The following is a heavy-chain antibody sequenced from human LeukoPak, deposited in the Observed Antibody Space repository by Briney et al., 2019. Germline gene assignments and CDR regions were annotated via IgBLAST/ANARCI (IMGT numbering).Heavy chain of an antibody. Sequence: GGSLRLSCAASGFTFSNYDIHWVRQAAGKGLEWVSVIGTAGDTCYPGSVKGRFTISRDNSKNTLYLQMNSLRAEDTAVHYCAKDPEGIAAAADYWGQGTLVTVSS. CDR1: GFTFSNYD. CDR3: AKDPEGIAAAADY. J-gene: IGHJ4*02. D-gene: IGHD6-13*01. CDR2: IGTAGDT. V-gene: IGHV3-13*01.